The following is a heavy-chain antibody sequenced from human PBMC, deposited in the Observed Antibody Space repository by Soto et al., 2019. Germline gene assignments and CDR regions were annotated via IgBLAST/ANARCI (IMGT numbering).Heavy chain of an antibody. CDR2: MNPNSGNT. CDR3: ARGLRQAKWYYMDV. D-gene: IGHD4-17*01. Sequence: ASVKVSCKASGYTFTSYDINWVRQATGQGLEWMGWMNPNSGNTGYAQKFQGRVTMTRNTSISTAYMELSSLRSEDTAVYYCARGLRQAKWYYMDVWGKGTTVTVSS. V-gene: IGHV1-8*01. CDR1: GYTFTSYD. J-gene: IGHJ6*03.